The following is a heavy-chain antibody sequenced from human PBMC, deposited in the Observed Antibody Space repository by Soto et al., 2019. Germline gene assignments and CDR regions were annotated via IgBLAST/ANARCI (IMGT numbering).Heavy chain of an antibody. Sequence: PSETLSLTCAVSGGSISSGGYSWSWIRQPPGKGLEWIGYIYHSGSTYYNPSLKSRVTISVDRSKNQFSLKLSSVTAADTAVYYCARGAYCGGDCYDAFDIWGQGTRVTVSS. CDR1: GGSISSGGYS. V-gene: IGHV4-30-2*01. J-gene: IGHJ3*02. CDR3: ARGAYCGGDCYDAFDI. CDR2: IYHSGST. D-gene: IGHD2-21*02.